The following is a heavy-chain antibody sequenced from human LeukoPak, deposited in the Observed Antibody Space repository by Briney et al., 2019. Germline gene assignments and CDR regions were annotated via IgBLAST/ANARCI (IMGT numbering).Heavy chain of an antibody. J-gene: IGHJ3*02. CDR2: ISGNGGST. CDR3: ARERRGYSYGYSDDAFDI. Sequence: GGPLRLSCEASGFTFNTYSMNWARQAPGKGLEWVSGISGNGGSTYYAASVKGRFTISRDNAKNTLYLQMNSLRAEDTAVYYCARERRGYSYGYSDDAFDIWGQGTMVTVSS. CDR1: GFTFNTYS. V-gene: IGHV3-23*01. D-gene: IGHD5-18*01.